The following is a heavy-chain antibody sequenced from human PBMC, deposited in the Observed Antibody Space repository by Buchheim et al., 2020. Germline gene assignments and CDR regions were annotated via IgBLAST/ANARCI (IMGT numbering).Heavy chain of an antibody. CDR3: ARGHCSSISCWDDYYYYGLDV. V-gene: IGHV3-74*01. CDR1: GFTFSNYW. J-gene: IGHJ6*02. CDR2: TNSDGRSI. Sequence: EVQLVESGGDIIQPGGSLRLSCAASGFTFSNYWMYWVRQVPGKGLMWVSRTNSDGRSICYADSVKGLFTISRDNARKNLYVQMNSLSAEDTAVYYCARGHCSSISCWDDYYYYGLDVWGHGT. D-gene: IGHD2-2*01.